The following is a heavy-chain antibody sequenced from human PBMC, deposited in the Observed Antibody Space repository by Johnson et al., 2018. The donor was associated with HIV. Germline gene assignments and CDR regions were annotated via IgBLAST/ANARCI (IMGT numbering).Heavy chain of an antibody. D-gene: IGHD2-8*02. CDR3: AKDRNALYWWSDAFDM. V-gene: IGHV3-66*01. J-gene: IGHJ3*02. CDR2: IYSGGST. Sequence: EVQLVESGGGLVQPGGSLRLSCAASGFTVSSNYMSWVRQAPGKGLEWVSVIYSGGSTYYADSVKGRFTISRDNSKNTLYLQMNSLRAEDTAVYYCAKDRNALYWWSDAFDMWGQGTMVTVSS. CDR1: GFTVSSNY.